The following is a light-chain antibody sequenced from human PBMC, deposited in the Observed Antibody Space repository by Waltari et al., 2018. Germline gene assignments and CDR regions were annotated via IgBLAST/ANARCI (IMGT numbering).Light chain of an antibody. V-gene: IGLV2-14*01. CDR1: SRNVGGYNE. J-gene: IGLJ2*01. CDR3: SSYTSSSTLV. CDR2: DVS. Sequence: QSALNQPASASGSPGQSITNPFTGTSRNVGGYNEVSCYQQHPGNAPKLKVYDVSQLPCGVSNRFSVSKSGNAASLTVSGLQGEDEADYYCSSYTSSSTLVFGGGTKLTVL.